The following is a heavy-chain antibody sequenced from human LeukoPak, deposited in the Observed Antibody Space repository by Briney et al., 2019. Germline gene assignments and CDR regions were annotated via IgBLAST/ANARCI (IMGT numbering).Heavy chain of an antibody. D-gene: IGHD3-3*01. J-gene: IGHJ4*02. Sequence: GGSLRLSCAASRFTFSSYGMHWVRQAPGKGLEWVAFIRYDGSNKYYADSVKGRFTISRDNSKNTLYLQMNSLRAEDTAVYYCAKTQSDFWSGYSVDYWGQGTLVTVSS. CDR2: IRYDGSNK. CDR1: RFTFSSYG. CDR3: AKTQSDFWSGYSVDY. V-gene: IGHV3-30*02.